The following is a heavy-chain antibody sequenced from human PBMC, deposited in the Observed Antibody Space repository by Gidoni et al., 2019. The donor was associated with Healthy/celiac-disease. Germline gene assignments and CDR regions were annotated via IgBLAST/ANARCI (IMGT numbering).Heavy chain of an antibody. Sequence: EVQLLESGGGLVQPGGSLRLPCAASGFTFSSYAMSGVRQAPGKGLEWVSAISGSGGRTYYADSVKGRFTISRDNSKNTLYLQMNSLRAEDTAVYYCAKDQYSSGWNDYWGQGTLVTVSS. D-gene: IGHD6-19*01. V-gene: IGHV3-23*01. CDR3: AKDQYSSGWNDY. CDR2: ISGSGGRT. J-gene: IGHJ4*02. CDR1: GFTFSSYA.